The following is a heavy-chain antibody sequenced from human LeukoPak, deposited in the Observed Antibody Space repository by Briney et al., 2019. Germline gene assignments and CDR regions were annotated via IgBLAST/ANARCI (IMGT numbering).Heavy chain of an antibody. CDR2: INSYSGGT. V-gene: IGHV1-2*06. CDR3: VRDNGAY. J-gene: IGHJ4*02. Sequence: ASVKVSCXASGYTFTAGYYIHWVRQAPGQGLEWMGRINSYSGGTNYALKFQGRVTMTRDTSMSTAYMDLSSLTSDDTAVYFCVRDNGAYWGQGTLVTVSS. CDR1: GYTFTAGYY. D-gene: IGHD2-8*01.